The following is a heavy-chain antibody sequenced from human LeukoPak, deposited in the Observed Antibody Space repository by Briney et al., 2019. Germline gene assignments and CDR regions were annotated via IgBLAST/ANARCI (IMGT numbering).Heavy chain of an antibody. D-gene: IGHD1-26*01. J-gene: IGHJ2*01. CDR1: GFTFSSYE. V-gene: IGHV3-48*03. Sequence: GGSLRLSCAASGFTFSSYEMNWVRQDPGKGLEWVSYISSSGSTIYYADSVKGRFTISRDNAKNSLYLQMNSLRAEDTAVYYCARVVGAGYFDLWGRGTLVTVSS. CDR2: ISSSGSTI. CDR3: ARVVGAGYFDL.